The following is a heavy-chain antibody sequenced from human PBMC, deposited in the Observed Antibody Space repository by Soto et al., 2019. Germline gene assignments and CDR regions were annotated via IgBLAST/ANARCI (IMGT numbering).Heavy chain of an antibody. J-gene: IGHJ1*01. CDR3: ARGHSIAAAGSEGFQH. D-gene: IGHD6-13*01. V-gene: IGHV3-21*01. Sequence: GGSLRLSCAASGFTVSSNYMSWVRQAPGKGLEWVSSISSSSSYIYYADSVKGRFTISRDNAKNSLYLQMNSLRAEDTAVYYCARGHSIAAAGSEGFQHWGQGTLVTVSS. CDR2: ISSSSSYI. CDR1: GFTVSSNY.